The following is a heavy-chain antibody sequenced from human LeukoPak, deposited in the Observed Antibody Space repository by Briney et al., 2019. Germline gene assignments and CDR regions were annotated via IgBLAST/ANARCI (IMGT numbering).Heavy chain of an antibody. V-gene: IGHV3-21*01. D-gene: IGHD6-13*01. CDR2: ISSSSSYI. J-gene: IGHJ4*02. CDR1: GFTFSSYS. Sequence: GGSLRLSCAASGFTFSSYSMNWVRQAPGKGLEWVSSISSSSSYIYYADSVKGRFTISRDNAKNSLYLQMNSLRAEDTAVYYCARDLIGYQAAPDYWGQGTLVTVSS. CDR3: ARDLIGYQAAPDY.